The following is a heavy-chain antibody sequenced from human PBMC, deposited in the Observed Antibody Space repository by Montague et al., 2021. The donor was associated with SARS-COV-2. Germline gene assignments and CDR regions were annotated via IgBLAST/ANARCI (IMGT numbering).Heavy chain of an antibody. D-gene: IGHD6-19*01. CDR2: VSFSGTA. CDR3: ARGPSSGWAFDY. V-gene: IGHV4-59*08. Sequence: SETLSLTCSVSAGSITSHYWSWIRQTPGKGLEWIAYVSFSGTAYYNPSLKSRVTISVDTSRNQFSLQLTSVTAADTAVYYCARGPSSGWAFDYWGQGTQVSVSS. CDR1: AGSITSHY. J-gene: IGHJ4*02.